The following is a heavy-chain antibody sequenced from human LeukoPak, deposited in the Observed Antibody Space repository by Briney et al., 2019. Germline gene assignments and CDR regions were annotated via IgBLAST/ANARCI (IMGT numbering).Heavy chain of an antibody. V-gene: IGHV4-30-4*01. J-gene: IGHJ6*02. CDR3: ARASLGYYGSGSMYGMDV. D-gene: IGHD3-10*01. Sequence: SETLSLTCTVSGGSISSGDYYWSWIRQPPGKGLEWIGYIYYSGGTYYNPSLKSRVTISVDTSKNQFSLKLSSVTAADTAVYYCARASLGYYGSGSMYGMDVWGQGTTVTVSS. CDR1: GGSISSGDYY. CDR2: IYYSGGT.